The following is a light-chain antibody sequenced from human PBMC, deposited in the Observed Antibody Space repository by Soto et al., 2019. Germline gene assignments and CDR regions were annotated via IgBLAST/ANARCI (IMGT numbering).Light chain of an antibody. J-gene: IGKJ1*01. CDR2: GAS. Sequence: EIVMTQSPATLSVSPGERATLSCRASQSISSNLAGFQQKPGQTPRLLIYGASSRATGIPARFSGSGSGTEFTLSISSRQSEDFAVYYCQHSGNGPLTVGQGTKVEVK. CDR1: QSISSN. V-gene: IGKV3-15*01. CDR3: QHSGNGPLT.